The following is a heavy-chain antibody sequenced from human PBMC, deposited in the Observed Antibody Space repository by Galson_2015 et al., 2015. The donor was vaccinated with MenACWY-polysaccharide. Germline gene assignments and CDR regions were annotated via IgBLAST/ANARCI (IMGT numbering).Heavy chain of an antibody. CDR3: AKASSGWNFDY. J-gene: IGHJ4*02. Sequence: SLRLSCAASGFTFSSYGMHWVRQAPGKGLEWVAVISYDGSNKYYADSVKGRFTISRDNSKNTLYLQMNSLRAEDTAVYYCAKASSGWNFDYWGQGTLVTVSS. CDR1: GFTFSSYG. CDR2: ISYDGSNK. V-gene: IGHV3-30*18. D-gene: IGHD6-19*01.